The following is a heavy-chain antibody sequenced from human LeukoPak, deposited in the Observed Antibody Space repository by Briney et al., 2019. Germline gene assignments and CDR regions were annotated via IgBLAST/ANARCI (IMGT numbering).Heavy chain of an antibody. CDR2: IYYSGST. D-gene: IGHD3-10*01. Sequence: PSETLSLTCTVSGGSISSYYWSWIRQPPGKGLEWIGYIYYSGSTNYNPSLKSRVTISVDTSKNQFSLKLSSVTAADTAVYYCARIDGSGSYFDVWGQGTTVTVSS. CDR1: GGSISSYY. J-gene: IGHJ6*02. CDR3: ARIDGSGSYFDV. V-gene: IGHV4-59*08.